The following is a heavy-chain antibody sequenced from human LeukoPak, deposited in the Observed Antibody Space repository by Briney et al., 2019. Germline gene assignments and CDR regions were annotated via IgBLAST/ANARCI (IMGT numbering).Heavy chain of an antibody. CDR2: IRYDGINK. J-gene: IGHJ4*02. V-gene: IGHV3-30*02. D-gene: IGHD7-27*01. CDR3: AKDGNWARFEN. Sequence: GGSLRLSCAASGFTFSRYAMHWVRQAPGKGLEWVTFIRYDGINKYYADSVKGRFTISRDNSKNTLYLQMNSLRPEDTAVYYCAKDGNWARFENWGQGTLVTVS. CDR1: GFTFSRYA.